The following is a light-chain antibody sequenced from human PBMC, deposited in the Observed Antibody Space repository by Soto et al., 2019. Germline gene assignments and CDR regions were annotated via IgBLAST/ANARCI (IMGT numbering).Light chain of an antibody. V-gene: IGKV1-39*01. CDR1: QSINSC. J-gene: IGKJ2*01. CDR3: HQSYSTPHT. CDR2: GES. Sequence: DIQMTQSPSSLSASVGDTVAITCRASQSINSCLNWYQQKPGKAPKLLIYGESTLQSGVPSRFSGSGSGTEFTLTISSLQPEVFGTFFLHQSYSTPHTFGQGNKLEIK.